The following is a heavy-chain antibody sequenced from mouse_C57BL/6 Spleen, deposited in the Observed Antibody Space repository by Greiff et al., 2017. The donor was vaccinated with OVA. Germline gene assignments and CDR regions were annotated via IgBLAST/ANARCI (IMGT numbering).Heavy chain of an antibody. J-gene: IGHJ3*01. V-gene: IGHV1-82*01. D-gene: IGHD2-3*01. CDR1: GYAFSSSW. CDR3: ARPIYDGYGGFAY. CDR2: IYPGDGDT. Sequence: VQLQQSGPELVKPGASVKISCKASGYAFSSSWMNWVKQRPGKGLEWIGRIYPGDGDTNYNGKFKGKATLTADKSSSTAYMQLSSLTSEDSAVYFCARPIYDGYGGFAYWGQGTLVTVSA.